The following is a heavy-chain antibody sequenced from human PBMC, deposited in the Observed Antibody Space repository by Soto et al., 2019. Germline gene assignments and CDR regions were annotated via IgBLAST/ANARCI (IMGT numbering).Heavy chain of an antibody. D-gene: IGHD3-22*01. Sequence: ASVKVSCKASGYTFTSYYMHWVRQAPGQGLEWMGIINPSGGSTSYAQKFQGRVTMTRDTSTSTVYMELSSLRSEDTAVYYCASTNNYNSSGYYILPWDQGTLVSVSS. CDR1: GYTFTSYY. CDR2: INPSGGST. J-gene: IGHJ5*02. V-gene: IGHV1-46*01. CDR3: ASTNNYNSSGYYILP.